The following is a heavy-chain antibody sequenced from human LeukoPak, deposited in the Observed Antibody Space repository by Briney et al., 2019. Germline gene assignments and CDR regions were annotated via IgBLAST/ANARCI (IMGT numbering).Heavy chain of an antibody. CDR1: GYTLTELS. V-gene: IGHV1-24*01. D-gene: IGHD2-15*01. CDR2: FDPEDGET. J-gene: IGHJ4*02. CDR3: ARASAPVVVAATYVGY. Sequence: ASVKVSCKVSGYTLTELSMHWVRQAPGKGLEWMGGFDPEDGETIYAQKFQGRVTMTEDTSTDTAYMELSSLRSEDTAVYYCARASAPVVVAATYVGYWGQGTLVTVSS.